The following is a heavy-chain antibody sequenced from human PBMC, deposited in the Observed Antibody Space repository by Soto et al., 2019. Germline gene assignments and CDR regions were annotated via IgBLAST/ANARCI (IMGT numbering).Heavy chain of an antibody. D-gene: IGHD3-22*01. CDR1: GGSISSYY. CDR3: AREYYYDSSGYVNWFDP. V-gene: IGHV4-59*01. CDR2: IYYSGST. Sequence: SETLSLTCTVSGGSISSYYWSWIRQPPGKGLEWIGYIYYSGSTNYNPSLKSRVTISVDTSKNQFSLKLSSVTAADTAAYYCAREYYYDSSGYVNWFDPWGQGALVTVSS. J-gene: IGHJ5*02.